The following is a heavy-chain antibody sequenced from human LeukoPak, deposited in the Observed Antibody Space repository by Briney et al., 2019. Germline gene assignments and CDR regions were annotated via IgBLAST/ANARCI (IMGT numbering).Heavy chain of an antibody. CDR1: GGTFSSYA. CDR2: IIPLLGIT. CDR3: ARARSRITFGGIRHAFDI. Sequence: SVKVSCKASGGTFSSYAMNWVRQAPGQGLEWVARIIPLLGITNHAQKLQGRVTVTADTSTNTAYMELSSLISDDTAVYYCARARSRITFGGIRHAFDIWGQGTLVTVS. V-gene: IGHV1-69*04. D-gene: IGHD3-16*01. J-gene: IGHJ3*02.